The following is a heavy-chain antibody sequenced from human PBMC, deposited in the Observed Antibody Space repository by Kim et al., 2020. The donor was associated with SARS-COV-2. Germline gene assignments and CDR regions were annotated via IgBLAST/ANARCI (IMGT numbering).Heavy chain of an antibody. CDR3: ASCGGDCYLAY. Sequence: GGSLRLSCAASGFTFSSYAMHWVRQAPGKGLEWVAVISYDGSNKYYADSVKGRFTISRDNSKNTLYLQMNSLRAEDTAVYYCASCGGDCYLAYWGQGTLV. D-gene: IGHD2-21*02. V-gene: IGHV3-30-3*01. CDR2: ISYDGSNK. CDR1: GFTFSSYA. J-gene: IGHJ4*02.